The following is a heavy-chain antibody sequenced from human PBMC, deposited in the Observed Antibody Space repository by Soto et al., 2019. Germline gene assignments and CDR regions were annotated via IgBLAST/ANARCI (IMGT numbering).Heavy chain of an antibody. J-gene: IGHJ2*01. V-gene: IGHV4-59*01. CDR2: IYYSGST. CDR3: AIAVGFFFQAEDGRRVTVPVSAVLLNRSSDL. D-gene: IGHD3-16*02. Sequence: TRKELECIWYIYYSGSTNYNPSLKIRVTISVDTSKNQFSLKLSSVTAADTAVYYCAIAVGFFFQAEDGRRVTVPVSAVLLNRSSDL.